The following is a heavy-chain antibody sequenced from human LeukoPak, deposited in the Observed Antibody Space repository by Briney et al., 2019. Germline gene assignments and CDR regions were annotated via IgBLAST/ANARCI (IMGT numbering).Heavy chain of an antibody. D-gene: IGHD3-22*01. V-gene: IGHV3-23*01. CDR3: AKAEHYYYDSSGYYGY. Sequence: GGSLRLSCAASGFTFSSYAMSWVRQAPGKGLEWVSAISGSGGSTYYADSVKGRFTISRDNSKNTLYLQMNSQRAEDTAVYYCAKAEHYYYDSSGYYGYWGQGTLVTVSS. J-gene: IGHJ4*02. CDR2: ISGSGGST. CDR1: GFTFSSYA.